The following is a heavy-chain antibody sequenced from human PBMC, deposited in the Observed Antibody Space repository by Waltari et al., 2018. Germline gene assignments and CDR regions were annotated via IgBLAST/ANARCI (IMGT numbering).Heavy chain of an antibody. CDR1: GLSVSSTY. V-gene: IGHV3-53*01. D-gene: IGHD3-22*01. CDR2: IYSGGNT. J-gene: IGHJ4*02. Sequence: EVQLVESGGGWIQPGGSLRLSCAASGLSVSSTYMMWVRQAPGTGLEGVSVIYSGGNTYYADSVKGRFTISRDNSKNTLFLQMNSLRSEDTAVYYCARAPPGDSRGVPTEYYFDYWGQGTLVTVSS. CDR3: ARAPPGDSRGVPTEYYFDY.